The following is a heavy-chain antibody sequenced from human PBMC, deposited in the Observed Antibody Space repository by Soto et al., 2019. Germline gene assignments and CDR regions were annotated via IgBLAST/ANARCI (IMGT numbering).Heavy chain of an antibody. V-gene: IGHV3-11*06. CDR3: VRDDPIVTSRPKDAFDF. J-gene: IGHJ3*01. CDR1: GFKFSDFY. Sequence: QVLLEESGGGLVKPGESLRLACAASGFKFSDFYMSWIRQAPGKGLEWISNISSSSSYTDYAESVKGRFTISRDNAKSTLYLQMNSLRAEDTAVYYCVRDDPIVTSRPKDAFDFWGQGTMVTVSS. CDR2: ISSSSSYT. D-gene: IGHD1-26*01.